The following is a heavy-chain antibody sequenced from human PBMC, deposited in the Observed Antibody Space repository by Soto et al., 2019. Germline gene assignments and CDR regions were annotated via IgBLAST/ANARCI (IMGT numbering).Heavy chain of an antibody. D-gene: IGHD2-15*01. V-gene: IGHV3-23*01. Sequence: EVQLLESGGGLVQPGGSLRLSCVVSGFTFSNYAMTWVRQAPGKGLEWVSSMSSSTYYTDSVKGRFTISRDNSKNTLYLQMNSLRAQDTAMYYCAKGRSWSEFEYWGQGTLVTVSS. CDR1: GFTFSNYA. J-gene: IGHJ4*02. CDR2: MSSST. CDR3: AKGRSWSEFEY.